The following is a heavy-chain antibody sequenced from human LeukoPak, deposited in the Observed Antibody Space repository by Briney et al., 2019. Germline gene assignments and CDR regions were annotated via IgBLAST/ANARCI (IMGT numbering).Heavy chain of an antibody. V-gene: IGHV4-39*01. CDR1: GGSLNSPNYY. Sequence: PSETLSLTCTVSGGSLNSPNYYWGWIRQPPGKGLEWNGTISYSGTTYYNPSLKSRLTISVDTSKNQFSLKLTSVTAADTSVYYCARHDYYGSLNWFDPWGQGTLITVSS. D-gene: IGHD3-10*01. CDR3: ARHDYYGSLNWFDP. CDR2: ISYSGTT. J-gene: IGHJ5*02.